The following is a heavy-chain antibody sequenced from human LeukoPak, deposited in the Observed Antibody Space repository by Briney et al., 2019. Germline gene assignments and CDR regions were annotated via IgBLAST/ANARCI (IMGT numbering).Heavy chain of an antibody. CDR3: ARGHYYGSGSQPYYYYYMDV. CDR2: MNPNSGNT. CDR1: GYSFTSYE. Sequence: ASVQVSCNASGYSFTSYEINWVRQATGQGLELMGWMNPNSGNTGYAQKFQGRVIMTRKTSITTAYMELSSLRSEDTAVYYCARGHYYGSGSQPYYYYYMDVWGKGTTVTISS. D-gene: IGHD3-10*01. J-gene: IGHJ6*03. V-gene: IGHV1-8*01.